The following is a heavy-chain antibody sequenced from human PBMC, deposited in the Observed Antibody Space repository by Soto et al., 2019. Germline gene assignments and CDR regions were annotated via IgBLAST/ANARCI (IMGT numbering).Heavy chain of an antibody. CDR2: ISAYNGNT. CDR1: GYTFTSYG. D-gene: IGHD2-15*01. J-gene: IGHJ6*02. CDR3: ARAYTGRLPRRADYYYALDV. V-gene: IGHV1-18*01. Sequence: ASVKVSCKASGYTFTSYGISWVRQAPGQGLEWMGWISAYNGNTNYAQKLQGRVTMTTDTSTSTAYMELRSLRSDDTAVYYCARAYTGRLPRRADYYYALDVWGQGIMVTVSS.